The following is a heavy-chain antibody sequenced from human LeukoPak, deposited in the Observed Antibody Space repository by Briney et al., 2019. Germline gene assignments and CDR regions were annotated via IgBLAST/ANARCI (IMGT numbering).Heavy chain of an antibody. CDR1: GFTFSSYS. Sequence: GGSLRLSCAASGFTFSSYSMNWVRQAPGKGLEWVSYISSSSSYIYYADSVKGRFTISRDNAKNSLYLQMNSLRAEDTAVYYCARVEMATITFRYYYYLDVWGKGTTVTVSS. J-gene: IGHJ6*03. CDR2: ISSSSSYI. CDR3: ARVEMATITFRYYYYLDV. V-gene: IGHV3-21*01. D-gene: IGHD5-24*01.